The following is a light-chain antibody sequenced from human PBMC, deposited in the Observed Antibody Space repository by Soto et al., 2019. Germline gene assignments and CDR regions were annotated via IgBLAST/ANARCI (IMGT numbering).Light chain of an antibody. CDR3: QQYDNSPIT. V-gene: IGKV3-20*01. J-gene: IGKJ5*01. Sequence: EIVLTQSPGILSLSPGERASLSCGASQSISSSFLAWYQQKPGQAPRLLIYGASSRATGFPDRFSGTGSETDFTLTISRLEPEDFAVYYCQQYDNSPITFGQGTRLEIK. CDR2: GAS. CDR1: QSISSSF.